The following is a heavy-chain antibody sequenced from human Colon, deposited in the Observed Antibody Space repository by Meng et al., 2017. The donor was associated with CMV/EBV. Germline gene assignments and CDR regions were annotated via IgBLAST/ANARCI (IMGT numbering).Heavy chain of an antibody. CDR2: ITGPGTHV. J-gene: IGHJ6*02. CDR1: GFTFSDYN. Sequence: GESLKISCEASGFTFSDYNMNWVRQAPGKGLEWASSITGPGTHVSYADSLKGRFTISRDNAKSSLYLQIDSLRAEDTAVYFCARENVRLFYTMDVWGQGTTVTVSS. CDR3: ARENVRLFYTMDV. V-gene: IGHV3-21*06. D-gene: IGHD2/OR15-2a*01.